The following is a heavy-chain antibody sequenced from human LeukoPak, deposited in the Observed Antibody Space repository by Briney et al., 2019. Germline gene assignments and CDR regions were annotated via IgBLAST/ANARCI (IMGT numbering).Heavy chain of an antibody. Sequence: GGSLRLSCVASGFTFSDDWMSWVRQAPGRGLEWVSNIKQDGSEKYYVDSVKGRFTISRENAKNSLYLQMNSLRVEDTAIYYCARAVYWGQGTLVTVSS. CDR2: IKQDGSEK. D-gene: IGHD6-19*01. CDR3: ARAVY. CDR1: GFTFSDDW. J-gene: IGHJ4*02. V-gene: IGHV3-7*04.